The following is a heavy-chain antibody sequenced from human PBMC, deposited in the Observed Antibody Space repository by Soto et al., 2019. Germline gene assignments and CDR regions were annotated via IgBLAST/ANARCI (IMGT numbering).Heavy chain of an antibody. CDR2: TSYDGRNN. V-gene: IGHV3-30*03. CDR3: ARDKRDLRFLEWSYYFDY. Sequence: GGSLRLSCAVSGSIFSSYGMHWVRQAPGKGLEWVAVTSYDGRNNNYADSVRGRFTISRDNSKNTLYLQMNSLRAEDTAVYYCARDKRDLRFLEWSYYFDYWGQGTLVTV. CDR1: GSIFSSYG. D-gene: IGHD3-3*01. J-gene: IGHJ4*02.